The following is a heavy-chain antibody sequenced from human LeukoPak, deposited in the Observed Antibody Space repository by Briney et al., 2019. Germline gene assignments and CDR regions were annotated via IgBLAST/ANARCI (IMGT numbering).Heavy chain of an antibody. V-gene: IGHV3-30*18. D-gene: IGHD2-15*01. J-gene: IGHJ4*02. CDR1: GFTFSSYG. CDR3: AKDVREIVVVVAATRIAVAGTFDY. CDR2: ISYDGSNK. Sequence: QPGGSLRLSCAASGFTFSSYGMHWVRQAPGKGLEWVAVISYDGSNKYYADSVKGRFTISRDNSKNTPYLQMNSLRAEDTAVYYCAKDVREIVVVVAATRIAVAGTFDYWGQGTLVTVSS.